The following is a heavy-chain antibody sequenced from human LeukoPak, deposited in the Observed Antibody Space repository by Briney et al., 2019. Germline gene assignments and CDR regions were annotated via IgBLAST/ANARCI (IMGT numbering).Heavy chain of an antibody. J-gene: IGHJ5*02. D-gene: IGHD6-19*01. Sequence: PSETLSLTCTVSGGSISSSSYYWGWIRQPPGNGLEWIGEINHSGSTNYNPSLKSRVTISVDTSKNQFSLKLSSVTAADTAVYYCARQRGVAVAGLNWFDPWGQGTLVTVSS. CDR1: GGSISSSSYY. V-gene: IGHV4-39*01. CDR3: ARQRGVAVAGLNWFDP. CDR2: INHSGST.